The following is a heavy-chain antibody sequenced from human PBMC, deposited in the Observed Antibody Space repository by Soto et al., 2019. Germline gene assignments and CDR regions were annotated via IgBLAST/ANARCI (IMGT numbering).Heavy chain of an antibody. CDR1: GGSVSSSSYY. V-gene: IGHV4-39*01. CDR3: AGRRAGDYYFDY. CDR2: IYYTGST. J-gene: IGHJ4*02. D-gene: IGHD1-26*01. Sequence: SETLSLTCTVSGGSVSSSSYYWGWIRQPPGKGLEWIGTIYYTGSTSYSPSLKRRVTISVDTSKTQFSLNLSSVTATDTAVYYCAGRRAGDYYFDYWGQGTLVTVSS.